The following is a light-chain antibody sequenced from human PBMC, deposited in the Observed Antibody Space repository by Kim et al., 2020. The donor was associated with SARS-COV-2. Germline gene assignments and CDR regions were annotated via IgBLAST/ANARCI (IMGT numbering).Light chain of an antibody. CDR1: QSVSSN. V-gene: IGKV3-15*01. CDR3: QQYNNWPPLT. J-gene: IGKJ4*01. CDR2: GAS. Sequence: SPGERAPLSCRASQSVSSNLAWYQQKPGQAPRLLIYGASTGATGIPARFSGSGSGTEFTLTISSLQSEDFAVYYCQQYNNWPPLTFGGGTKVDIK.